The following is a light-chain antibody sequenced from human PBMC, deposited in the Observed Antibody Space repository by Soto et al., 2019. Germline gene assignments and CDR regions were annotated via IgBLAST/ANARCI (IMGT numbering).Light chain of an antibody. V-gene: IGKV2D-29*01. CDR2: EVS. J-gene: IGKJ2*01. Sequence: DIVLTQTPLFLSVTPGQPASISCRSTQSLLHSDGKTYFYWFLQKAGQPPQLLIYEVSNRFSGVSDRLSGSGSGTDFTLKISRVEADDVGIYYCMQYTHWPHSFGQGTKLEIK. CDR1: QSLLHSDGKTY. CDR3: MQYTHWPHS.